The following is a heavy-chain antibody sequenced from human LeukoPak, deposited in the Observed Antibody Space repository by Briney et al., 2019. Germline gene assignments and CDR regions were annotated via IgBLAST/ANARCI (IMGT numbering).Heavy chain of an antibody. D-gene: IGHD3-16*01. V-gene: IGHV5-10-1*01. J-gene: IGHJ5*02. Sequence: GESLRISCKGSGYSFTSYWISRVRQMPGKGLEWMGRIDPSDSYTNYSPSFQGHVTISADKSISTAYLQWSSLKASDTAMYYCARGDYANNWFDPWGQGTLLTVSS. CDR2: IDPSDSYT. CDR1: GYSFTSYW. CDR3: ARGDYANNWFDP.